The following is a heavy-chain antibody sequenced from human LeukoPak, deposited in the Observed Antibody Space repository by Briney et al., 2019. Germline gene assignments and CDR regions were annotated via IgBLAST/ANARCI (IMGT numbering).Heavy chain of an antibody. Sequence: GGSLRLPCAASGFTFSSYSINWVRQAPGRGLEWVSSISTSSSYIYYADSVKGRFTISRDNAKNSLYLQMNSLRAEDTAVYYCARFIAAPYYFDYWGRGTLVTVSS. CDR1: GFTFSSYS. V-gene: IGHV3-21*01. CDR3: ARFIAAPYYFDY. J-gene: IGHJ4*02. CDR2: ISTSSSYI. D-gene: IGHD6-13*01.